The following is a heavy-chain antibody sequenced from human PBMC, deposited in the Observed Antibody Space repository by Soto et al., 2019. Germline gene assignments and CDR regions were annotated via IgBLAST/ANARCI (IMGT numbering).Heavy chain of an antibody. D-gene: IGHD3-10*01. CDR2: ISYDGSNK. CDR1: GFTFSSYG. J-gene: IGHJ3*02. Sequence: GGSLRLSCAASGFTFSSYGMHWVRQAPGKGLEWVAVISYDGSNKYYADSVKGRFTISRDNSKNTLYLQMNSLRAEDTAVYYCAKDPQGSGSYYNVDDDDAFDIWGQGTMVTVSS. V-gene: IGHV3-30*18. CDR3: AKDPQGSGSYYNVDDDDAFDI.